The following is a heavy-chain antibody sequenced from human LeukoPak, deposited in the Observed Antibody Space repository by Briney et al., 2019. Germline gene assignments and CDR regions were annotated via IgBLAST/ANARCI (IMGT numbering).Heavy chain of an antibody. Sequence: EGSLRLSCAASGFTFSASWMSWVRQAPGEGLEWVANIKEDGSAKYYVDSVTGRFTISRDNAKNSLFLQMNSLRAEDTAVYYCARDAEGGTYRYWGQGTLVTVSS. D-gene: IGHD1-26*01. CDR3: ARDAEGGTYRY. CDR1: GFTFSASW. CDR2: IKEDGSAK. V-gene: IGHV3-7*04. J-gene: IGHJ4*02.